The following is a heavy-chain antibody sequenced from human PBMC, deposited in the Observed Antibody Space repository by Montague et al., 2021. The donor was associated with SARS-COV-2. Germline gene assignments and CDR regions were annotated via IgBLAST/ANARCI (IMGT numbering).Heavy chain of an antibody. CDR2: IYHSGNT. V-gene: IGHV4-4*02. CDR1: GGSISSSNW. Sequence: SETLSLTCAVSGGSISSSNWWSWVRQPPGKGLEWIGEIYHSGNTNYSPSLKSRVTISVDKSKNQFSLMLSSVTAADTAVYYCAREPYYYDSSSYPYYYYYGIDVWGQGTMVTVSS. D-gene: IGHD3-22*01. J-gene: IGHJ6*02. CDR3: AREPYYYDSSSYPYYYYYGIDV.